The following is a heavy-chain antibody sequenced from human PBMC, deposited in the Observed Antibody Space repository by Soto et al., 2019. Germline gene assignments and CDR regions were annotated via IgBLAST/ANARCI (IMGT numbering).Heavy chain of an antibody. CDR1: GFTFSDYY. D-gene: IGHD3-9*01. CDR2: ISSSGSTI. CDR3: ARGGNYDFLTAPKNY. Sequence: PGGSLRLSCAASGFTFSDYYMSWIRQAPGKGLEWVSYISSSGSTIYYADSVKGRFTISRDNAKNSLYLQMNSLRAEDTAVYYWARGGNYDFLTAPKNYGGREPLVPAS. J-gene: IGHJ4*02. V-gene: IGHV3-11*01.